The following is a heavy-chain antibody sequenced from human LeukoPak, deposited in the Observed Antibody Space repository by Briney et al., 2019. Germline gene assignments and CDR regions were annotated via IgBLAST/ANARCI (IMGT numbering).Heavy chain of an antibody. D-gene: IGHD2-21*01. CDR1: GFTFSSYW. J-gene: IGHJ4*02. CDR2: INTDGSRT. Sequence: PGGSLRLSCAVSGFTFSSYWMHWVRQAPGKGLVWVSHINTDGSRTSYVDSVKGRFTISRDNAKNTLYLQMNSLRAEDTAVYYCARGDNIVVVIAAYYFDYWGQGTLVTVSS. V-gene: IGHV3-74*01. CDR3: ARGDNIVVVIAAYYFDY.